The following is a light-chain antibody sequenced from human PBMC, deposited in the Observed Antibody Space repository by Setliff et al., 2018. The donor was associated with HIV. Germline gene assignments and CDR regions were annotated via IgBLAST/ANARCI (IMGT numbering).Light chain of an antibody. J-gene: IGLJ1*01. CDR1: SNDIGAYNL. CDR2: EVN. Sequence: SALTQPASVSGSPGQSITISCTGTSNDIGAYNLVSWYQQHPGKAPKLVIYEVNKRPSGISTRFSASKSGTTASLTISGLQAEDEADYYCSSFAGRLHVFGTGTKVTVL. CDR3: SSFAGRLHV. V-gene: IGLV2-23*02.